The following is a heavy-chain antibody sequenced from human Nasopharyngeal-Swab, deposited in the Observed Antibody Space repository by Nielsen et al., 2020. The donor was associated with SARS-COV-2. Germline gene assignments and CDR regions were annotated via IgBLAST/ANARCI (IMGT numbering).Heavy chain of an antibody. V-gene: IGHV4-59*08. D-gene: IGHD1-7*01. J-gene: IGHJ4*02. CDR3: VRHEGGTTLDY. Sequence: WICQPPGKGLEWIGHISYSGSTHYDPSFRSRVTMSVDTSKNQFSLKLTSVTAADTAVYYCVRHEGGTTLDYWGQGTLVTVSS. CDR2: ISYSGST.